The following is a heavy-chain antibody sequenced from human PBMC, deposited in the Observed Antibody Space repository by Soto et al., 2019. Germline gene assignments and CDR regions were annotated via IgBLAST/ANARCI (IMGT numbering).Heavy chain of an antibody. J-gene: IGHJ6*03. Sequence: GESLKISCAASGFTFSRYVMSWVRQAPGKGLEWVSVISGSAGGAFYADSVKGRFTVSRDNSKNTLYLEMRSLRAEDSAVYYCARPEGDYFYNHMDVWGKGTTVTVSS. CDR1: GFTFSRYV. CDR2: ISGSAGGA. D-gene: IGHD3-16*01. V-gene: IGHV3-23*01. CDR3: ARPEGDYFYNHMDV.